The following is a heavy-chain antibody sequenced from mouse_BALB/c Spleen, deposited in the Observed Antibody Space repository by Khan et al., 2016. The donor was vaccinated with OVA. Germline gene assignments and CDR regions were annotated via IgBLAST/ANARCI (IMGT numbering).Heavy chain of an antibody. Sequence: VRLQQSGPELVRPGASVKISCKASGYSFTGYFMNWVMQSHGKSLEWIGRINPHIGETFYNQRFKDKATLTVDESSSTANMELRSLASEDSAVYYCTRIYRSDFDYWGQGTTLTVSS. CDR1: GYSFTGYF. D-gene: IGHD1-1*01. CDR3: TRIYRSDFDY. V-gene: IGHV1-20*02. CDR2: INPHIGET. J-gene: IGHJ2*01.